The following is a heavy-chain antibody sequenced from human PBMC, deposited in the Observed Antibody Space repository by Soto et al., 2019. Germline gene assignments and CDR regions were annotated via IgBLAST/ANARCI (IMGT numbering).Heavy chain of an antibody. CDR2: IYSGGST. D-gene: IGHD3-10*01. CDR3: AREGWFGEFKFDP. V-gene: IGHV3-66*01. J-gene: IGHJ5*02. Sequence: GGSLRLSCAASGFTVSSNYMSWVRQAPGKGLEWVSVIYSGGSTYYADSVKGRFTISRDNSKNTLYLQMNSLRAEDTAVYSCAREGWFGEFKFDPWGQGTLVTVSS. CDR1: GFTVSSNY.